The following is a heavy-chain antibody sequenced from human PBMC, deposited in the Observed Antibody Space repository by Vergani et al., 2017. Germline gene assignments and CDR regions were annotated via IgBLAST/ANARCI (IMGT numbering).Heavy chain of an antibody. CDR1: GFSFSGYW. J-gene: IGHJ4*02. CDR2: IKQDGSEK. D-gene: IGHD2-2*01. CDR3: ARDRGCATISCYFSGAFDY. V-gene: IGHV3-7*01. Sequence: EVQLVESGGGLIHPGGSLRLSCEGSGFSFSGYWMHWVRQSPEKGLVWVANIKQDGSEKYYVDSVKGRFTISRDNANNLVYLQMSSVRAEDTAVYYCARDRGCATISCYFSGAFDYWGLGTLVSVSS.